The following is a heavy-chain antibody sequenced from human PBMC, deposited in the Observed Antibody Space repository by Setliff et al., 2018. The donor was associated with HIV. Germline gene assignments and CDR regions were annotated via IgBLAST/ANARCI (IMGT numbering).Heavy chain of an antibody. CDR1: GVSISYYH. Sequence: PSETLSLTCTVSGVSISYYHWSWIRQPPGKGLEWIGHIYTSGTTYYNPSLKSRVTISIDTSKNQFSLKLSSVTAADTAVYYCARALGGSGWSIDYWGQGTLVTVSS. CDR2: IYTSGTT. J-gene: IGHJ4*02. CDR3: ARALGGSGWSIDY. D-gene: IGHD6-19*01. V-gene: IGHV4-4*08.